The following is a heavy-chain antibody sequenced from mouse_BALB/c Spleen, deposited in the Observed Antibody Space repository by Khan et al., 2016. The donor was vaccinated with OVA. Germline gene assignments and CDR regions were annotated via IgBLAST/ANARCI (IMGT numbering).Heavy chain of an antibody. J-gene: IGHJ3*01. V-gene: IGHV1S137*01. CDR3: ARGSGYDRFAY. Sequence: QVQLQQSGPELVRPGVSVKISCKGSGYTFTDYAMHWVKQSHAKSLEWIGVISTYYGNTDYNQKFKDKATMTVDKSTNTAYMELTRFKSEESDIXYCARGSGYDRFAYWGQGTLVTVSA. D-gene: IGHD2-2*01. CDR2: ISTYYGNT. CDR1: GYTFTDYA.